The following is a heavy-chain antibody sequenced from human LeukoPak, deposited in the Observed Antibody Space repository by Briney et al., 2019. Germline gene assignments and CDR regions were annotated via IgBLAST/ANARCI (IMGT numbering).Heavy chain of an antibody. D-gene: IGHD1-26*01. Sequence: GGSLRLSCAASGFIFSSYTMNWVRQAPGKGLEWVSYIGSSSGPIYYADSVKGRFTISRDNAKNSLYLQMNSLRAEDTAVYYCARDRVTTSGNYSGFDYWGQGTLVTVSS. CDR2: IGSSSGPI. CDR3: ARDRVTTSGNYSGFDY. J-gene: IGHJ4*02. CDR1: GFIFSSYT. V-gene: IGHV3-48*01.